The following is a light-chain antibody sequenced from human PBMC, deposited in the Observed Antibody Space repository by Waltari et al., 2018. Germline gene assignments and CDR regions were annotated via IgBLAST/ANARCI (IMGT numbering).Light chain of an antibody. CDR2: EVS. V-gene: IGLV2-8*01. Sequence: QAVLTQPPSASGTPGQRVTISCTGTSTDVGVYNYVSWYQQLPGKAPKLMIYEVSRAPSGVPVGFSGSKSGNTASLTVSGLQAEDEAYYYCSSYTGGNDVGFGGGTKLTVL. CDR1: STDVGVYNY. CDR3: SSYTGGNDVG. J-gene: IGLJ2*01.